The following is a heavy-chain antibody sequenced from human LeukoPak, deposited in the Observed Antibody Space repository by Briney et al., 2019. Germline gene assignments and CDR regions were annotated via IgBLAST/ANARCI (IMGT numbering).Heavy chain of an antibody. CDR2: ARNKAHGYTT. J-gene: IGHJ4*02. CDR1: GFSFSDDH. V-gene: IGHV3-72*01. CDR3: ASSPAGRYTFEY. Sequence: GGSLRLSCAASGFSFSDDHMDWVRRAPGKGLEWVGRARNKAHGYTTRYAVSVEGRFTVSRGDSNNSLYLQMNSLKTEDTAVYYCASSPAGRYTFEYWGQGTLVTVSS. D-gene: IGHD1-26*01.